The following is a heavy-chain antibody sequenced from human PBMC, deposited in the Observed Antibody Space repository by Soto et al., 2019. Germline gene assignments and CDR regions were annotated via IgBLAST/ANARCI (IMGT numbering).Heavy chain of an antibody. CDR1: GGSISSYY. CDR3: ARDSSGYYYKSRSYYFDY. V-gene: IGHV4-59*01. CDR2: IYYSGST. J-gene: IGHJ4*02. Sequence: PSETLSLTCTVSGGSISSYYWSWIRQPPGKGLEWIGYIYYSGSTNYNPPLKSRVTISVDTSKNQFSLKLSSVTAADTAVYYCARDSSGYYYKSRSYYFDYWGQGTLVTVSS. D-gene: IGHD3-22*01.